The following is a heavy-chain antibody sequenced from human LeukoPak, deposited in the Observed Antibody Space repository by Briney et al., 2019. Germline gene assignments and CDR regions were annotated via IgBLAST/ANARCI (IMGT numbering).Heavy chain of an antibody. Sequence: SEALSLTCIVSGGSISSSSYYWGWIRQPPGKGLEWIGSIYYSGSTYYNPSLKSRVTISVDTSKNQFSLKLSSVTAADTAVYYCAGDRVRYCSSTSCHARWVYYYYYMDVWGKGTTVTVSS. CDR2: IYYSGST. J-gene: IGHJ6*03. V-gene: IGHV4-39*07. CDR1: GGSISSSSYY. D-gene: IGHD2-2*01. CDR3: AGDRVRYCSSTSCHARWVYYYYYMDV.